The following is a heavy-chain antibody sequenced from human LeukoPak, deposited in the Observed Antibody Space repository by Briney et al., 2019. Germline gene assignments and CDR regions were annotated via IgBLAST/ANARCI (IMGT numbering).Heavy chain of an antibody. Sequence: LSLTCAVYGGSFSGYYWSWIRQPPGKGLEWVSYISSSGSTIYYADSVKGRFTISRDNAKNSLYLQMNSLRAEDTAVYYCAKDRSRIAAAGYGDAFDIWGQGTVVTVSS. CDR2: ISSSGSTI. CDR1: GGSFSGYY. D-gene: IGHD6-13*01. J-gene: IGHJ3*02. V-gene: IGHV3-11*01. CDR3: AKDRSRIAAAGYGDAFDI.